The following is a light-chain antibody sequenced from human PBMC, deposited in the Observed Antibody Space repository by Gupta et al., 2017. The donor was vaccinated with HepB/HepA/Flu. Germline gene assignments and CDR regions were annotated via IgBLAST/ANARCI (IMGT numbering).Light chain of an antibody. J-gene: IGLJ3*02. CDR1: SSDVGDYNL. V-gene: IGLV2-23*02. CDR2: DVT. Sequence: QSALPQPASVSGSPGQSITISCTGASSDVGDYNLVSWYQLHPGEAPKLLIYDVTKRPSGVSNRFSGSKSGNTASLTISGLQAEDDAAYYCFSYVGLSSWMFGGGTKLTVL. CDR3: FSYVGLSSWM.